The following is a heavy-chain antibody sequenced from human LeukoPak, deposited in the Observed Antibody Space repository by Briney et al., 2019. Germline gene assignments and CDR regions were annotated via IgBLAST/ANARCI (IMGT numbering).Heavy chain of an antibody. CDR2: THYTGST. D-gene: IGHD2-15*01. V-gene: IGHV4-59*08. CDR3: ARHLRRFCSGSTCYGGPYYFDS. Sequence: PSETLSLTCTVSGGSISNFYWSWIRQPPGKRLEWIGHTHYTGSTNYNPSLNSRVTISVDTSNNQLSLSLSSATAADTAVYYCARHLRRFCSGSTCYGGPYYFDSWGQGTLVTVSS. J-gene: IGHJ4*02. CDR1: GGSISNFY.